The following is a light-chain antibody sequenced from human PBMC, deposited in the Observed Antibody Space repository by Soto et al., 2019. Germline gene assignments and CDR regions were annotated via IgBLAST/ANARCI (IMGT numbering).Light chain of an antibody. CDR2: LGS. V-gene: IGKV2-28*01. CDR1: QSLLDSNGYNY. J-gene: IGKJ1*01. CDR3: MQALQTPRT. Sequence: DIVMTQSPLSLPVTPGEPASMSCRSSQSLLDSNGYNYLDWYLQKPGQSPQLLIYLGSNRASGVXDXXSGSGSGTDFTLKISRVEADDVGVYYCMQALQTPRTFGQGTKVEIK.